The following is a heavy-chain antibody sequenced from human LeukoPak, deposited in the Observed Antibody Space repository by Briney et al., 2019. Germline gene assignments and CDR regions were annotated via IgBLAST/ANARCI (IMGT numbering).Heavy chain of an antibody. CDR2: IRYDGSNH. Sequence: PGGSLRLSCAASGFTFSGYGMHWVRQAPGKGLEWETFIRYDGSNHNYADSVKGRFTISRDNFKNTLYLQMNSLRPEDTALYYCAKDLAWGFDYWGQGTLVTVSS. D-gene: IGHD7-27*01. CDR3: AKDLAWGFDY. V-gene: IGHV3-30*02. J-gene: IGHJ4*02. CDR1: GFTFSGYG.